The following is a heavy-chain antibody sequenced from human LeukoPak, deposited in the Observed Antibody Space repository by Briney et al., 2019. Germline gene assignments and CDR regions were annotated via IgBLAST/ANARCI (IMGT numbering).Heavy chain of an antibody. CDR3: ARGKDGEYCTNGVCGFDC. CDR2: IYYSGST. J-gene: IGHJ4*02. D-gene: IGHD2-8*01. CDR1: GGSISSYY. V-gene: IGHV4-59*01. Sequence: SETLSLTCTVSGGSISSYYWSWIRQPPGKGLEWIGYIYYSGSTNYNPSLKSRVTISVDTSKNQFSLKLSSVIAADTAVYYCARGKDGEYCTNGVCGFDCWGQGTLVTVSS.